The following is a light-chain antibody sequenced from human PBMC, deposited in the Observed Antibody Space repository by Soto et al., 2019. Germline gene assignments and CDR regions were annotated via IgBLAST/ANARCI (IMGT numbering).Light chain of an antibody. J-gene: IGLJ2*01. V-gene: IGLV2-8*01. CDR3: SSYAGSNNVV. CDR2: DVS. CDR1: SSDVGGYNY. Sequence: QSALTQPPSASGSPGQSVTISCTGTSSDVGGYNYVSWYQQHPGNAPKLMIYDVSKRPSGVPDRFSGSKSGNTASLTVSGLQAEDEADYYSSSYAGSNNVVFGGGTKLTVL.